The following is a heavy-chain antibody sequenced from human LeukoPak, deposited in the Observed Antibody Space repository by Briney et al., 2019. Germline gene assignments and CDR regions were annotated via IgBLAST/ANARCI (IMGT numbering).Heavy chain of an antibody. D-gene: IGHD2-2*01. J-gene: IGHJ4*02. CDR2: ISSNGGST. CDR1: GFTFSNYA. V-gene: IGHV3-64*01. Sequence: AGSLRLSCAASGFTFSNYAMHWVRQAPGKGLEYVSAISSNGGSTYYANSVKGRFTISRDNSKNTLYLQMGSLRAGDMAVYYCARERWGCTSTSCYDFGYWGQGTLVTVSS. CDR3: ARERWGCTSTSCYDFGY.